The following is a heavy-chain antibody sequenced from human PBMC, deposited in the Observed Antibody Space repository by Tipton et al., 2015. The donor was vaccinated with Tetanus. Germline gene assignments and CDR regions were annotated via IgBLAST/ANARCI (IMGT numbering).Heavy chain of an antibody. CDR1: GFTFSSSA. CDR3: AKAVVGAYYSFGMDA. J-gene: IGHJ6*02. V-gene: IGHV3-23*01. CDR2: ISGSGGST. D-gene: IGHD2-15*01. Sequence: SLRLSCAASGFTFSSSAMNWVRQAPGKGLEWVSGISGSGGSTYFPDSVKGRFTISRDNSKDTLYLQMNSLRAEDTAVYYCAKAVVGAYYSFGMDAWGQGTPFTVSS.